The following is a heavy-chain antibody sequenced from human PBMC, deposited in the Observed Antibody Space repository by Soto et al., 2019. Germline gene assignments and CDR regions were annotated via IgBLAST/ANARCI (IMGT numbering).Heavy chain of an antibody. J-gene: IGHJ4*02. CDR3: ATSKLYFCQSGRSPHLPLGF. Sequence: QVQLQQWGAGLLKPSETLSLTCAVSGGSLSNYYWSWIRQPPGKGLEWIGEIYHSGSTNYNPSLKSRFTISVDTSQSQFYLKLSSVTAADTAVYYCATSKLYFCQSGRSPHLPLGFWGQGTLVTVSS. CDR2: IYHSGST. CDR1: GGSLSNYY. V-gene: IGHV4-34*02. D-gene: IGHD3-3*01.